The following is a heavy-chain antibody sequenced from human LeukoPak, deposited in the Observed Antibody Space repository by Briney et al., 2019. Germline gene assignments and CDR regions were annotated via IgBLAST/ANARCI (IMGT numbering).Heavy chain of an antibody. D-gene: IGHD6-19*01. Sequence: GGSLRLSCAASGFTFDDYAMHWVRRAPGKGLEWVSGISWNSGSIGYADSVKGRFTISRDNAKNSLYLQMNSLRAEDTALYYCAKDPSERGVAVAGTYNWFDPWGQGTLVTVSS. CDR2: ISWNSGSI. V-gene: IGHV3-9*01. J-gene: IGHJ5*02. CDR1: GFTFDDYA. CDR3: AKDPSERGVAVAGTYNWFDP.